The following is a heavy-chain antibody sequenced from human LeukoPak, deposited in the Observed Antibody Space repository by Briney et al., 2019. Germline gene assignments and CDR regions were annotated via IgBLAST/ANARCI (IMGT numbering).Heavy chain of an antibody. J-gene: IGHJ4*02. CDR1: GYTFTGYY. D-gene: IGHD3-3*01. CDR2: IIPIFGTA. Sequence: SVKVSCKASGYTFTGYYMHWVRQAPGQGLEWMGGIIPIFGTANYAQKFQGRVTITTDESTSTAYMELSSLRSEDTAVYYCARDDFWSGYYYFDYWGQGTLVTVSS. V-gene: IGHV1-69*05. CDR3: ARDDFWSGYYYFDY.